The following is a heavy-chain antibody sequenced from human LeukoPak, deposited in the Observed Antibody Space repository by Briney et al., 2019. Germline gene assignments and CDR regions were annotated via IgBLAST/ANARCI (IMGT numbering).Heavy chain of an antibody. J-gene: IGHJ4*02. D-gene: IGHD4-11*01. V-gene: IGHV5-51*01. CDR2: IYPGDSDT. Sequence: GESLQISCQGSGYSFTSYWIGWVRQMPGKGLEWMGIIYPGDSDTRYSPSFQGQVTISADKSISTAYLQWSSLKASDTAMYYCARLRVKRDYRNYVRYFDYWGQGTLVTVSS. CDR3: ARLRVKRDYRNYVRYFDY. CDR1: GYSFTSYW.